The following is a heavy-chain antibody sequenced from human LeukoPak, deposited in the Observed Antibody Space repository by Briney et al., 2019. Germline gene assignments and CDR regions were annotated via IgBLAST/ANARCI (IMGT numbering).Heavy chain of an antibody. Sequence: VASVRVSCKPSGYIFTSNSITWVRQAPGQQLEWMGWISTFNGYTKYAQNLQGRVTMTRDTSTRTVYLEMRNLRSDDTAVYFCARGEFYYDLWGQGTLVTASS. V-gene: IGHV1-18*04. J-gene: IGHJ4*02. CDR2: ISTFNGYT. D-gene: IGHD3-16*01. CDR3: ARGEFYYDL. CDR1: GYIFTSNS.